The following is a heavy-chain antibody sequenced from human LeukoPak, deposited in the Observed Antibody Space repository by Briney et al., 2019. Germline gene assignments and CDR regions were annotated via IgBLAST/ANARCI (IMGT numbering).Heavy chain of an antibody. CDR1: GGSISSGDYY. Sequence: SETLSLTCTVSGGSISSGDYYWSWIRQPPGKGLEWIGYIYYSGSTYYNPSLKSRVTISVDTSKNQFSLKPSSVTAADTAVYYCARESVAAAGTGLDYWGQGTLVTVSS. CDR3: ARESVAAAGTGLDY. CDR2: IYYSGST. J-gene: IGHJ4*02. V-gene: IGHV4-30-4*08. D-gene: IGHD6-13*01.